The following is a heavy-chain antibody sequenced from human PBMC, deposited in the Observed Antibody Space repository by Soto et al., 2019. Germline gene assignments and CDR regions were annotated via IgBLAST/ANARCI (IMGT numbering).Heavy chain of an antibody. CDR2: INGGGTST. V-gene: IGHV3-23*03. CDR3: VRVRPKGRSTHVVFDS. J-gene: IGHJ4*02. Sequence: EVQLLGSGGGLVQPGGSLKLSCAASGFTFSNFAMNWVRQAPGKGPEWVSLINGGGTSTYYADSVKGRFTVSIDNSINTAFMQMCSLGGEDTAESICVRVRPKGRSTHVVFDSWGQGTLVTVSS. D-gene: IGHD3-10*01. CDR1: GFTFSNFA.